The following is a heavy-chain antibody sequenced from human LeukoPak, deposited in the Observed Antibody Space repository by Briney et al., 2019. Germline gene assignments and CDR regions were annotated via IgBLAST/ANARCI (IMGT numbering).Heavy chain of an antibody. CDR2: IRSDGSDK. D-gene: IGHD6-13*01. Sequence: WGSLRLSCAASGFTFSGYDMHWVRQAPGKRLEWVALIRSDGSDKYYADSVKGRFTISRDNSKNTLFLQMNSLRAEDTAVYYCAKDIAAAGGPCAYWGRGTLVTVSS. V-gene: IGHV3-30*02. CDR3: AKDIAAAGGPCAY. CDR1: GFTFSGYD. J-gene: IGHJ4*02.